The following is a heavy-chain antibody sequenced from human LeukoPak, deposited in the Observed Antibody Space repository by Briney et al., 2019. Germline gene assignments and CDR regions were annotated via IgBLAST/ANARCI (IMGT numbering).Heavy chain of an antibody. J-gene: IGHJ4*02. CDR1: GYTFTDYY. V-gene: IGHV1-2*02. CDR3: ARGTPHDY. Sequence: ASVKVSCKASGYTFTDYYLHWVRQAPGQGLEWMGWINLNSGGTNSAQKFQGRVAMTRDTSISTAYMELSRLRSDDTAVYYCARGTPHDYWGQGTLVTVSS. CDR2: INLNSGGT.